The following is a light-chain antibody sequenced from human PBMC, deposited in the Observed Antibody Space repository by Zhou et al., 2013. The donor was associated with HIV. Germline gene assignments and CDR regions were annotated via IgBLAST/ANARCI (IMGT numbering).Light chain of an antibody. J-gene: IGKJ1*01. Sequence: EIVLTQSPATLSLSPGERATLSCRASQSVSSYLAWYQQKPGQAPRLLIYDASTRATGVPARFSGSGSGTEFTLNISSLQSEDFAIYYCQQFDTFGQGTKVEIK. V-gene: IGKV3-11*01. CDR1: QSVSSY. CDR2: DAS. CDR3: QQFDT.